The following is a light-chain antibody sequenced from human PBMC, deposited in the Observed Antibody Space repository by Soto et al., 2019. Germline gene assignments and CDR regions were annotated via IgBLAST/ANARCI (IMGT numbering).Light chain of an antibody. Sequence: DIQMTQSPSSLSASVGDRVTITCRASQGITNSLAWYQQNPGQVPRLLMYGASNLQSGVSSRFAGSGSGTEFTIFISSLQPGVVATYYWQQYTSVPLTFGGGTKVEIK. CDR3: QQYTSVPLT. CDR2: GAS. V-gene: IGKV1-27*01. CDR1: QGITNS. J-gene: IGKJ4*02.